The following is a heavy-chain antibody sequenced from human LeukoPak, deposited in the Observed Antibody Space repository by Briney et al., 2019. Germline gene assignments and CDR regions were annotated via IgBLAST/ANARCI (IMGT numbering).Heavy chain of an antibody. V-gene: IGHV1-24*01. J-gene: IGHJ6*02. Sequence: ASVKVSCKVSGYTLTGLSMHWVRQAPGKGLEWMGGFDPEDGETIYAQKFQGRVTMTEDTSTDTAYMELSSLRSEDTAVYYCATSDGDNGYVYYYGMDVWGQGTTVTVSS. CDR2: FDPEDGET. D-gene: IGHD4-17*01. CDR3: ATSDGDNGYVYYYGMDV. CDR1: GYTLTGLS.